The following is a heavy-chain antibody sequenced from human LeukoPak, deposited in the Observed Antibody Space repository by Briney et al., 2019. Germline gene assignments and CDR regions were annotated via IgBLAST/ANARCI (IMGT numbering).Heavy chain of an antibody. D-gene: IGHD2-21*01. V-gene: IGHV1-18*01. J-gene: IGHJ6*03. Sequence: ASVKVSCKASGGTFSSYAISWVRQAPGQGLEWMGGISTYNGNTNYAQNLQGRVTMTTDTSTSTAYMELRSLRSDDTAVYYCARSLFTDFYYYMDVWGKGTTVTVSS. CDR1: GGTFSSYA. CDR2: ISTYNGNT. CDR3: ARSLFTDFYYYMDV.